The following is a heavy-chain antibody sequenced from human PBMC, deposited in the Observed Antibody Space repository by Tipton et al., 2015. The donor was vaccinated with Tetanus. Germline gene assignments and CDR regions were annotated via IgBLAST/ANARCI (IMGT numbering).Heavy chain of an antibody. J-gene: IGHJ4*02. CDR3: AKDSVAGGVANFDY. CDR2: SSSRGTTT. CDR1: LGDYY. V-gene: IGHV3-11*01. Sequence: LGDYYMSWIRQAPGKGLEWISYSSSRGTTTYYTDSVKGRFTISRDNAKNFLYLQMNSLRPEDTALYYCAKDSVAGGVANFDYWGQGTLVTVSS. D-gene: IGHD2-15*01.